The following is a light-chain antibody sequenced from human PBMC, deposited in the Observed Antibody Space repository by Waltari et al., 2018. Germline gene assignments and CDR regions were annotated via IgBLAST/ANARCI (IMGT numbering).Light chain of an antibody. J-gene: IGLJ3*02. V-gene: IGLV2-14*04. CDR3: NSYTGSSSWV. CDR2: DVS. Sequence: WNHQYPGNVPQRLSYDVSDRPSGVSSRSSGSTSGNTTSLTISGLQADDEADYYCNSYTGSSSWVFGAGTKLTVL.